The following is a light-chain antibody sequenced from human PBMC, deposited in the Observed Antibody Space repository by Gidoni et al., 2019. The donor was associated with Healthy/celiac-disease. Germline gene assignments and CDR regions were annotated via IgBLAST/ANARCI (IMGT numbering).Light chain of an antibody. CDR2: AAS. CDR1: QSISSY. V-gene: IGKV1-39*01. CDR3: QQSYSTPPT. J-gene: IGKJ4*01. Sequence: IQITQSPSSLSASVGDRVTITCRASQSISSYLNWYQQKPGKAPKLLIYAASSLQSGVPSRFSGRGSGTDFTLTISSLQTEDVATYYCQQSYSTPPTFXGXTKVEIK.